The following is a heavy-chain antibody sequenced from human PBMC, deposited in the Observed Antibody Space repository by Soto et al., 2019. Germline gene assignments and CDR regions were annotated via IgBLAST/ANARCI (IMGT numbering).Heavy chain of an antibody. D-gene: IGHD3-10*01. CDR1: GFTVSNNF. Sequence: VQLVETGGALIQHGGSLRLSCAASGFTVSNNFMSWVRQAPGKALEWVSVIYTDGSPYYTDSVRGRFTISRDDSQNTVFLQMNNLRVEDTAVYYCTRDMVRGVSAFDICGQGTTVTVSS. CDR2: IYTDGSP. V-gene: IGHV3-53*02. CDR3: TRDMVRGVSAFDI. J-gene: IGHJ3*02.